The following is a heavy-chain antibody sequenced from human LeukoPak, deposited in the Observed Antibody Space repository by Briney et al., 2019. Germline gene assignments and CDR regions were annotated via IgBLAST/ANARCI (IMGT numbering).Heavy chain of an antibody. CDR3: AGIRGVRRPFDY. CDR1: GFTFTEHD. V-gene: IGHV4-34*08. Sequence: PGGSLRLSCSTSGFTFTEHDMGWIRQPPGKGLEWIGEINHSGSTNYNPSLKSRVTISVDTSKNQFSLKLSSVTAADTAVYYCAGIRGVRRPFDYWGQGTLVTVSS. D-gene: IGHD3-10*01. CDR2: INHSGST. J-gene: IGHJ4*02.